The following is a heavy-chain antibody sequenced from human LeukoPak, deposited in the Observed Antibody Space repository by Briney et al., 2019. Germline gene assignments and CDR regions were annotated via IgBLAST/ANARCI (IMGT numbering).Heavy chain of an antibody. J-gene: IGHJ4*02. CDR2: ISSSGTTI. CDR1: GFXFSSYE. CDR3: ARDRVSSGYGDYFDY. V-gene: IGHV3-48*03. D-gene: IGHD4-17*01. Sequence: PGGSLRLSCAVSGFXFSSYEINWVRQAPGKGLEWVSYISSSGTTIYYADSVKGRFTISRDNAKNSLYLQMNSLRAEDTAVYYCARDRVSSGYGDYFDYWGQGTLVTVSS.